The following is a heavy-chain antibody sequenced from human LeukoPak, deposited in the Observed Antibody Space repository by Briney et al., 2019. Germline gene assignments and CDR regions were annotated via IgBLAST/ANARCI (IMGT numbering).Heavy chain of an antibody. V-gene: IGHV1-69*15. CDR2: IIPIFGTA. CDR3: ARDRLGRPFWSGHTNWFDP. Sequence: SVKVSCKASGGTFSSYAISWVRQAPGQGLEWMGRIIPIFGTANYAQKFQGRVTITADESTSTAYMELSSLRSEDTAVYYCARDRLGRPFWSGHTNWFDPWGQGTLVTVSS. J-gene: IGHJ5*02. D-gene: IGHD3-3*01. CDR1: GGTFSSYA.